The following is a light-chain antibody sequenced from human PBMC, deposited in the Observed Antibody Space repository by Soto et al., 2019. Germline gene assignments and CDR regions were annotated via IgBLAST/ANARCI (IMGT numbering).Light chain of an antibody. Sequence: IQLTQAQSSLSASVGDRVTITCLESQCISCYLSLYRQTPGKSLKFLIYSASILQSGVPSRFSGSGSGTDFTLTISSLQHEDVATYYGQQLNSYTLSFGGGTMV. CDR2: SAS. CDR1: QCISCY. CDR3: QQLNSYTLS. J-gene: IGKJ4*01. V-gene: IGKV1-27*01.